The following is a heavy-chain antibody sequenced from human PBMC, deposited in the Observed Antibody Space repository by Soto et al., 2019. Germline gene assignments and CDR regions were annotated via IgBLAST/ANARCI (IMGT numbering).Heavy chain of an antibody. J-gene: IGHJ6*02. D-gene: IGHD1-26*01. CDR2: INPGYPAGRST. V-gene: IGHV1-46*01. CDR3: AREAIVAGATTGMDV. CDR1: GYTVTTFF. Sequence: QVQLVQSGAEVKKPGASVKVSCKASGYTVTTFFMHWVRQAPGQGLEWMGVINPGYPAGRSTTHAHKFKARVTMTPDPSTSTVYVALSRLRSDDTAVYYSAREAIVAGATTGMDVWGQGTTVTVSS.